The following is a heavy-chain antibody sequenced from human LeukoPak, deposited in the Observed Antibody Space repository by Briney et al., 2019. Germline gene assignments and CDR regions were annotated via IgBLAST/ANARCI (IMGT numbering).Heavy chain of an antibody. Sequence: GESLKISCKGSGYSFTSYWIGWVRQMPGKGLEWMGIIYPGDSDTRYSPSFQGQVTISADKSISTAYLQWSSLKASDTAMYYCARLYSGSYYDLYYYYYMNVWGKGTTVTVSS. CDR1: GYSFTSYW. CDR2: IYPGDSDT. D-gene: IGHD1-26*01. J-gene: IGHJ6*03. CDR3: ARLYSGSYYDLYYYYYMNV. V-gene: IGHV5-51*01.